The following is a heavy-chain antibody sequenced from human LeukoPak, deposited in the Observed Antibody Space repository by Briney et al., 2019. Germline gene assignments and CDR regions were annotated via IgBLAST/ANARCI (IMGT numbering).Heavy chain of an antibody. J-gene: IGHJ3*02. CDR2: ISGSGGST. CDR3: AQDAGDLDAFDI. CDR1: GLTFSSYA. D-gene: IGHD3-10*01. Sequence: GGSLRLSCAASGLTFSSYAMSWVRQAPGKGLEWVSAISGSGGSTYYADSVKGRFTISRDNSKNTLYLQMNSLRAEDTAVYYCAQDAGDLDAFDIWGQGTMVTVSS. V-gene: IGHV3-23*01.